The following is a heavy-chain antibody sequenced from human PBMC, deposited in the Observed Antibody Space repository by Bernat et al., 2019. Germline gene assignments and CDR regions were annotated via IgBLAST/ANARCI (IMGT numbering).Heavy chain of an antibody. CDR3: AREPAPDTSGWYGAFDI. D-gene: IGHD6-19*01. Sequence: EVQLVESGGGLVQPGGSLILSCAASGFTLSSYSMNWVRQAPGKGLEWVSYISSTSNNIYYADSVKGRFTISRDNAKNSLYLQMNSLRDEDTAVYFCAREPAPDTSGWYGAFDIWGQGTMVTVSS. J-gene: IGHJ3*02. CDR2: ISSTSNNI. V-gene: IGHV3-48*02. CDR1: GFTLSSYS.